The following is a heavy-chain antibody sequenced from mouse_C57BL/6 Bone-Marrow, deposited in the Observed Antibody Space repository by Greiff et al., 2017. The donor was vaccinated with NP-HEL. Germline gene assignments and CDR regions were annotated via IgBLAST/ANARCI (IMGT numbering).Heavy chain of an antibody. CDR1: GYTFTDYE. V-gene: IGHV1-15*01. J-gene: IGHJ4*01. CDR2: IDPETGGT. CDR3: TIPYDYDGGYYAMDY. Sequence: QVQLKQSGAELVRPGASVTLSCKASGYTFTDYEMHWVKQTPVHGLEWIGAIDPETGGTAYNQKFKGKAILTADKSSSTAYMELRSLTSEDSAVYYCTIPYDYDGGYYAMDYWGQGTSVTVSS. D-gene: IGHD2-4*01.